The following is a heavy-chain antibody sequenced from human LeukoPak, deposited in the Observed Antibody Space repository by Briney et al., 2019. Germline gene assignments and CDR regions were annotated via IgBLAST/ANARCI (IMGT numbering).Heavy chain of an antibody. V-gene: IGHV3-15*01. CDR3: ATDRGLTMIRGVIVD. J-gene: IGHJ4*02. CDR1: GFTFTNAW. CDR2: IKSKGDGETT. Sequence: GGSLRLSCAAPGFTFTNAWMTWVRQAPGKGLEWVGRIKSKGDGETTDYAEPVKGRFSMSRDDSEATMYLQMYGLEAEDTAVYYCATDRGLTMIRGVIVDWGQGALVTVSS. D-gene: IGHD3-10*01.